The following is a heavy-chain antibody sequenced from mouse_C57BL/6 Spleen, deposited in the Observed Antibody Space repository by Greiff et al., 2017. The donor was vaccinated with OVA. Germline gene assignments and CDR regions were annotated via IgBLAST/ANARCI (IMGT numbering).Heavy chain of an antibody. Sequence: EVMLVESGRGLVKPGGSLKLSCAASGFTFSSYAMSWVRQTPEKRLEWVATISDGGSYTYYPDNVKGRFTISRDNAKNNLYLQMSHLKSEDTAMYYCARAGGWSYGYFAYWGQGTLVTVSA. J-gene: IGHJ3*01. CDR3: ARAGGWSYGYFAY. V-gene: IGHV5-4*03. CDR1: GFTFSSYA. CDR2: ISDGGSYT. D-gene: IGHD2-2*01.